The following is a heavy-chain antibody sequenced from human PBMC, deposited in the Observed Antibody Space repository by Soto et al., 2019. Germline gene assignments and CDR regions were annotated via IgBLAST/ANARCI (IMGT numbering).Heavy chain of an antibody. Sequence: VGSLRLSCAASGFTFSSYAMSWVRQAPGKGLEWVSAISGSGGSTYYADSVKGRFTIPRDNSKNTLYLQMNSLRAEDTAVYYCAKDRPDYDFWSGYYTGFFDYWGQGTLVTVSS. J-gene: IGHJ4*02. V-gene: IGHV3-23*01. D-gene: IGHD3-3*01. CDR1: GFTFSSYA. CDR3: AKDRPDYDFWSGYYTGFFDY. CDR2: ISGSGGST.